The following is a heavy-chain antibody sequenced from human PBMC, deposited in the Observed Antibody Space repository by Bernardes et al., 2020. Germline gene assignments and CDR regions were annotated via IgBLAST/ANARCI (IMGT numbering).Heavy chain of an antibody. CDR3: ARDRRYDFWSGYYRGFAFDI. Sequence: GGSLRLSCAASGFTFSSYSMNWVRQAPGKGLEWVSYISSSSSTIYYADSVKGRFTISRDNAKNSLYLQMNSLRAEDTAVYYCARDRRYDFWSGYYRGFAFDIWGQGTMVTVSS. J-gene: IGHJ3*02. CDR2: ISSSSSTI. V-gene: IGHV3-48*01. CDR1: GFTFSSYS. D-gene: IGHD3-3*01.